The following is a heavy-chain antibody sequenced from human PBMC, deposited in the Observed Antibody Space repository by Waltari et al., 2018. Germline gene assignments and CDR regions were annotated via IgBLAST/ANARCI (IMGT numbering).Heavy chain of an antibody. CDR3: ARGDDFWGDY. J-gene: IGHJ4*02. V-gene: IGHV4-61*02. Sequence: QVQLQESGPGLVKPSQTLSLTCTVSGGSISSGSYYWSWIRQPAGKGLEWIGRIYTSGSNNYNPSLKCRVTISVDTSKNQFSLKLSSVTAADTAVYYCARGDDFWGDYWGQGTLVTVSS. D-gene: IGHD3-3*01. CDR2: IYTSGSN. CDR1: GGSISSGSYY.